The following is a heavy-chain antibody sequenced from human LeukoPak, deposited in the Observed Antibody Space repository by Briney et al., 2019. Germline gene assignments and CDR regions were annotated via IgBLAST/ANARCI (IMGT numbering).Heavy chain of an antibody. D-gene: IGHD2-2*01. Sequence: PGGSLRLSCAASGFIFSSYRMHWVRQAPGKGLVWVSHINSDGSSTVYADAVKGRFTISRDNAKKTQYLQMNRLRAEDTAVYYCARAVGSSSWHIHYAMDVWGQGTMVTVSS. CDR3: ARAVGSSSWHIHYAMDV. CDR2: INSDGSST. J-gene: IGHJ6*02. V-gene: IGHV3-74*01. CDR1: GFIFSSYR.